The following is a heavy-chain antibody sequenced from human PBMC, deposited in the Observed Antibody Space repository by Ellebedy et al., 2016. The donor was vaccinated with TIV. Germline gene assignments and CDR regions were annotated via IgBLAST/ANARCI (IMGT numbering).Heavy chain of an antibody. D-gene: IGHD4-17*01. CDR1: GFMFRDYA. CDR2: ISSSGYST. CDR3: ALREGDYSPFDY. V-gene: IGHV3-23*01. Sequence: GGSLRLXCAASGFMFRDYAMSWVRQGPGKGLEWVSGISSSGYSTYYADSVKGRFTISRDNSKNTLYLQMNSLRAEDTAVYYCALREGDYSPFDYWGQGALVTVSS. J-gene: IGHJ4*02.